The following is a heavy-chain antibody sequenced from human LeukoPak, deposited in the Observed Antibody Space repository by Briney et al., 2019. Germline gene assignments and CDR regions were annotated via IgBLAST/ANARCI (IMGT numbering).Heavy chain of an antibody. J-gene: IGHJ4*02. D-gene: IGHD1-26*01. Sequence: SPETPSLTCTVSGGSITSYHYSWIRQPPGKGLEWIGYIYYSGSTNYNPSLKSRVTISVDTSKNQFSLKLISVTAADTAVYYCARAAWYGGVVGARVYFDYWGQGTLVTVSS. CDR3: ARAAWYGGVVGARVYFDY. CDR1: GGSITSYH. CDR2: IYYSGST. V-gene: IGHV4-59*01.